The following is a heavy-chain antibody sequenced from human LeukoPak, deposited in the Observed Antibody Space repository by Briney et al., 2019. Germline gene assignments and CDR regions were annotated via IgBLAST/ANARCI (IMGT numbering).Heavy chain of an antibody. J-gene: IGHJ3*02. CDR3: ARSLPNVLRYFDWTDAFDI. CDR1: GGSISSGSYY. V-gene: IGHV4-61*02. Sequence: SETLSLTCTVSGGSISSGSYYWNWIRQPAGKGLEWIGRIYRSGSSNYNPSLKSRVTVSVDTSKNQFSLKLSSVTAADTAVYYCARSLPNVLRYFDWTDAFDIWGQGTMATVSS. CDR2: IYRSGSS. D-gene: IGHD3-9*01.